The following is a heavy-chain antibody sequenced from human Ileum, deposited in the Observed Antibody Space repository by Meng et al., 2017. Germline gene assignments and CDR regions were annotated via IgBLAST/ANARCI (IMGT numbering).Heavy chain of an antibody. J-gene: IGHJ4*02. Sequence: QQEVPGLVEVSRTLLVSCVLSGDSVSSPTAGWNWFRQSPSRGLDWLGRTYYRSQWYYEYAVSVKSRIGVNPDTSKNQFSLQLKSVTPEDTAVYFCARENSGWFFWGQGALVTVSS. CDR3: ARENSGWFF. CDR1: GDSVSSPTAG. CDR2: TYYRSQWYY. D-gene: IGHD6-19*01. V-gene: IGHV6-1*01.